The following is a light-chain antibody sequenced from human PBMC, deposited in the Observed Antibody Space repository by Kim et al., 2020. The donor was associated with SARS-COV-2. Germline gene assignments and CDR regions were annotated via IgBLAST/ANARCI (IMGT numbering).Light chain of an antibody. V-gene: IGKV3-15*01. CDR1: QSLSSN. J-gene: IGKJ1*01. CDR2: GAS. CDR3: QQYNNWPPWT. Sequence: SPGERATLSCRASQSLSSNLAWYQQKPGQAPSLLIYGASTRATGIPARFSGSGSGTEFTLTISSLQSEDFAVYYCQQYNNWPPWTFGQGTKVDIK.